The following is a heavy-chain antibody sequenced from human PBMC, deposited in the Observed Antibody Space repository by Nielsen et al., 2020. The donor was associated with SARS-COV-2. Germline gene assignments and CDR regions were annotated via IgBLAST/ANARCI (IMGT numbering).Heavy chain of an antibody. Sequence: SETLSLTCAVYGGSFSGYYWSWIRQPPGKGLEWIGYIYYSGSTNYNPSLKSRVTISVDTSKNQFSLKLSSVTAADTAVYYCARRYYDSSGYFPLDYWGQGTLVTVSS. V-gene: IGHV4-59*08. CDR1: GGSFSGYY. CDR2: IYYSGST. J-gene: IGHJ4*02. CDR3: ARRYYDSSGYFPLDY. D-gene: IGHD3-22*01.